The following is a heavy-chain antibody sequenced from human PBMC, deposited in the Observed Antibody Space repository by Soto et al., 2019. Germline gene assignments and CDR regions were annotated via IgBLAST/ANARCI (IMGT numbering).Heavy chain of an antibody. D-gene: IGHD3-10*01. Sequence: LXLXCAASDFAFSSXGIHWVLHAPGKGLEWVAASSYDGRETFYADSAKGRFTVSKEMSTNTAFLQMNALRNEDTDVYFCARDSGWPILNFDNWGQGTPVTVSS. J-gene: IGHJ4*02. V-gene: IGHV3-30*03. CDR3: ARDSGWPILNFDN. CDR2: SSYDGRET. CDR1: DFAFSSXG.